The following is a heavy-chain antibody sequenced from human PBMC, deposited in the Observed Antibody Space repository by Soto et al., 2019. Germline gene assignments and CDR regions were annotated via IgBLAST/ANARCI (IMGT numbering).Heavy chain of an antibody. CDR3: ARSLSSSSGYFDP. CDR1: GDSISNSGNY. Sequence: SETLSLTCSVSGDSISNSGNYWGWIRQPPGKGLEYIGYIYKTGKTYYNPSLKSRPFISLDTSKSQFFLRLTSVTAADTAMYYCARSLSSSSGYFDPSGQGTLVTVS. CDR2: IYKTGKT. J-gene: IGHJ5*02. D-gene: IGHD6-6*01. V-gene: IGHV4-30-4*08.